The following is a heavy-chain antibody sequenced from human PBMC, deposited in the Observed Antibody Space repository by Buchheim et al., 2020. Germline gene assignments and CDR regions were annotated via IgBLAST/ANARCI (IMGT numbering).Heavy chain of an antibody. CDR1: GGSISRSNYY. CDR3: ARHASGSYPPYYLDY. Sequence: QLQLQESGPGLVKPTETLSLTCTVSGGSISRSNYYWGWIRQPPGKGLEWIGSIYYSGSTYYNLSLKSRVTTYVDTAKNQFSLKLSSVTAADTAVYYCARHASGSYPPYYLDYWGQGTL. V-gene: IGHV4-39*01. J-gene: IGHJ4*02. D-gene: IGHD3-10*01. CDR2: IYYSGST.